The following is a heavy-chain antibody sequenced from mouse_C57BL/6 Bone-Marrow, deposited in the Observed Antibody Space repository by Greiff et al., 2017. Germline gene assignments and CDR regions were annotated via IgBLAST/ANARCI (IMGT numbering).Heavy chain of an antibody. Sequence: QVQLKQPGAELVRPGSSVKLSCKASGYTFTSYWMDWVKQRPGQGLEWIGNIYPSDSETHYNQKFKDKATLTVDKSSSTAYMQLSSLTSEDSAVYYCARSPYFDYAMDYWGQGTSVTVSS. CDR2: IYPSDSET. CDR3: ARSPYFDYAMDY. CDR1: GYTFTSYW. J-gene: IGHJ4*01. V-gene: IGHV1-61*01.